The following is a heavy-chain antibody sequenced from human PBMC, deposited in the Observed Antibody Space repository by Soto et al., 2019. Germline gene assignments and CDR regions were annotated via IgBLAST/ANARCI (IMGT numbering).Heavy chain of an antibody. D-gene: IGHD1-1*01. V-gene: IGHV1-2*02. Sequence: VKVSCKASGYTFSDYYIHWVRQAPGQGLEWMGWINPNSGGTKYAPKFQGGVTMTRDTSITTAYMELSRLRSGDTAVYYCAREPATAKPEGVDFWGQGTLVTVSS. CDR2: INPNSGGT. CDR1: GYTFSDYY. J-gene: IGHJ4*02. CDR3: AREPATAKPEGVDF.